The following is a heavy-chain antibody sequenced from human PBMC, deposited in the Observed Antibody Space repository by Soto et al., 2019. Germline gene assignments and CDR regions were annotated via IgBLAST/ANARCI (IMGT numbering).Heavy chain of an antibody. D-gene: IGHD3-16*01. J-gene: IGHJ5*02. V-gene: IGHV1-69*12. CDR1: GGTFSSYA. Sequence: QVQLVQSGAEVKKPGSSVKVSCKASGGTFSSYAISWVRQAPGQGLEWMGGIIPIFGTANYAQKFQGRVTITADETTSTAYMELSSLRSEDTAVYYCARDRLGDGGKSHWFDPWGQGTLVTVSS. CDR2: IIPIFGTA. CDR3: ARDRLGDGGKSHWFDP.